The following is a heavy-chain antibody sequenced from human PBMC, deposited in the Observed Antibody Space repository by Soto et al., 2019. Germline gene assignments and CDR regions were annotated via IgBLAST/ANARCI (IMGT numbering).Heavy chain of an antibody. D-gene: IGHD4-4*01. CDR1: GITIDNYA. Sequence: GGSLRLPCAASGITIDNYAMSWVRQTPGKGLEWVSAISGSGDNTYHADSVKGRFTISRDNSKNTLYLQMNSLRAEDTAVYYCAKSRIAMTTYFDYWGQGALVTVSS. CDR3: AKSRIAMTTYFDY. V-gene: IGHV3-23*01. J-gene: IGHJ4*02. CDR2: ISGSGDNT.